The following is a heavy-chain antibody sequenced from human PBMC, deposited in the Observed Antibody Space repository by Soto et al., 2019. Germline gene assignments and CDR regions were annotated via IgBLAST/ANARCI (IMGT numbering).Heavy chain of an antibody. CDR2: IYTSGST. V-gene: IGHV4-4*07. D-gene: IGHD2-15*01. Sequence: PSETLSLTCTVSGGSIRSYYWSWIRQPAGKGLEWIGRIYTSGSTNYNPSLKSRVTMSVDTSKNQFSLKLSSVTAADTAVYYCARGNVRWPPYGMDVWGQGTTVTASS. J-gene: IGHJ6*02. CDR3: ARGNVRWPPYGMDV. CDR1: GGSIRSYY.